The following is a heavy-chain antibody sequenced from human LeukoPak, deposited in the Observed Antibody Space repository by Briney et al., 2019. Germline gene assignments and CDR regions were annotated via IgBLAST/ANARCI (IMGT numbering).Heavy chain of an antibody. CDR2: ISSSSSHI. CDR1: GFTFSSYS. CDR3: ARVRGYDSSGYSN. J-gene: IGHJ4*02. D-gene: IGHD3-22*01. V-gene: IGHV3-21*01. Sequence: GGSLRLSCAASGFTFSSYSMNWVRQAPGKGLEWVSSISSSSSHIYYADSVKGRFTSSRDNAKNSLYLQMNSLRAEDTAVYYSARVRGYDSSGYSNWGQGTLVTVSS.